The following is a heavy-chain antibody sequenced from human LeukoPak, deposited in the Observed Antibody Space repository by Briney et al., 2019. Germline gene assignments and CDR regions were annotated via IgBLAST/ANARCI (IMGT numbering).Heavy chain of an antibody. CDR2: ISGTSGNT. CDR1: GLTFSSHW. CDR3: AKFRADSSGWPFDY. D-gene: IGHD6-19*01. J-gene: IGHJ4*02. Sequence: GGSLRLSCAASGLTFSSHWMHWVGQAPGKGLEWVSSISGTSGNTYYADSVKGRFAISRDNSKDTLYLQMNSLRAEDTAIYYCAKFRADSSGWPFDYWGQGTLVTVSS. V-gene: IGHV3-23*01.